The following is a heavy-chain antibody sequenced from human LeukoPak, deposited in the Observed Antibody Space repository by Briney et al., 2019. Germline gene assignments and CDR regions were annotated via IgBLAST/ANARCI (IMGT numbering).Heavy chain of an antibody. Sequence: SETLSLTCTVSGGSISSSSYYWGWIRQPPGKGLEWIGSIYYSGSTYYNPSLKSRDTISADTSKNQFSLKLNSVTAACTAGYYGAEHRDLDASPPGFDSWGQGTLVTVPS. D-gene: IGHD1/OR15-1a*01. CDR1: GGSISSSSYY. J-gene: IGHJ4*02. V-gene: IGHV4-39*07. CDR3: AEHRDLDASPPGFDS. CDR2: IYYSGST.